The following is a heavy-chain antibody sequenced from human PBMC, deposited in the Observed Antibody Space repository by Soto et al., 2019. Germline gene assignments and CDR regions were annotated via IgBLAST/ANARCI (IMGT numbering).Heavy chain of an antibody. J-gene: IGHJ6*02. CDR2: INPSGGST. CDR3: ARATAATSYDGSGTDYYYYGIGV. V-gene: IGHV1-46*01. Sequence: VSVKVSCKASGYTFTSYYMHWVRQAPGQGHEWMGIINPSGGSTSYAQKFQGRVTMTRDTSTSTVYMELRSLRSEVTAVYYCARATAATSYDGSGTDYYYYGIGVRGQGTTGTVSS. CDR1: GYTFTSYY. D-gene: IGHD3-10*01.